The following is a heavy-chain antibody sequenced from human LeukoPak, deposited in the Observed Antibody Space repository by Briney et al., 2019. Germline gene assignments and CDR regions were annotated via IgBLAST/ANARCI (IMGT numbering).Heavy chain of an antibody. CDR1: GFTFSNYT. Sequence: GGSLRLSCAASGFTFSNYTMNWVRQAPGKGLEWVSSISSSSSYIHYADSVKGRFSISRDNAKNSLYLQMNSLRAEDTAVYYCARDRNYDGSVYYEDDYFDYRGQGTLVTVSS. D-gene: IGHD3-22*01. CDR2: ISSSSSYI. CDR3: ARDRNYDGSVYYEDDYFDY. J-gene: IGHJ4*02. V-gene: IGHV3-21*01.